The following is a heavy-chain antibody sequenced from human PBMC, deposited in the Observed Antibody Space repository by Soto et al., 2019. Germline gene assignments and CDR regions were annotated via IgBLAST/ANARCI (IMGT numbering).Heavy chain of an antibody. CDR3: AKVGVPATKSNAFDI. CDR2: ISGSGGST. V-gene: IGHV3-23*01. D-gene: IGHD2-2*01. J-gene: IGHJ3*02. CDR1: GFTFSSYA. Sequence: GSLRLSCAASGFTFSSYAMSWVRQAPGKGLEWVSAISGSGGSTYYADSVKGRFTISRDSSKNTLYLQMNSLRAEDTAVYYCAKVGVPATKSNAFDIWGQGTMVTVSS.